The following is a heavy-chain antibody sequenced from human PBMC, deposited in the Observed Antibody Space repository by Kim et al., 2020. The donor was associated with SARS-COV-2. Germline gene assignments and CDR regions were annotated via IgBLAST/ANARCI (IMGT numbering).Heavy chain of an antibody. D-gene: IGHD3-16*01. CDR3: AKGLEPHAYWVAFDV. J-gene: IGHJ6*02. CDR2: ITARDIVM. CDR1: GFDFDSFA. V-gene: IGHV3-23*01. Sequence: GGSLRLSCEGSGFDFDSFAITWVRQAPGKGLEWVSRITARDIVMYYADSIKGRFTTTRDNSKAYLHMRGQRGDDTAIYYCAKGLEPHAYWVAFDVWGQGTAVTVAS.